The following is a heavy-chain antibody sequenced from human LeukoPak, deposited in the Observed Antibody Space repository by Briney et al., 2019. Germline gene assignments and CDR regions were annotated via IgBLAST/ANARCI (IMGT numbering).Heavy chain of an antibody. CDR1: GGSFSGYY. D-gene: IGHD2-15*01. Sequence: SETLSLTCAVYGGSFSGYYWSWIRQPPGKGLEWIGEIDHSGSTNYNPSLKSRVTISVDTSMNQFSLKLSSVTAADTAVYYCARGYCSGGSCYTYRTGGIDYWGQGTLVTVSS. V-gene: IGHV4-34*01. J-gene: IGHJ4*02. CDR2: IDHSGST. CDR3: ARGYCSGGSCYTYRTGGIDY.